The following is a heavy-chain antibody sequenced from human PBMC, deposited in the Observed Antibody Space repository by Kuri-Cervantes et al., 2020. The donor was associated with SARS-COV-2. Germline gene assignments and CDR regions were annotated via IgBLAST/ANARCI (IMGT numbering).Heavy chain of an antibody. CDR3: ARGGDYGDYVAYSWFDP. J-gene: IGHJ5*02. V-gene: IGHV4-34*01. D-gene: IGHD4-17*01. Sequence: SETLSLTCAVYGGSFSGYYWSWIRQPPGKGLEWIGEINHSGSTNYNPSLKSRVTISVDTSKNQFSLKLSSVTAADTAVYYCARGGDYGDYVAYSWFDPWGQGTLVTVSS. CDR2: INHSGST. CDR1: GGSFSGYY.